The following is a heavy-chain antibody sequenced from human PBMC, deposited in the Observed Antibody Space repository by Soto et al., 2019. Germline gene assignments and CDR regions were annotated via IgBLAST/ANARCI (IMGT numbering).Heavy chain of an antibody. CDR3: ASHPRDSSGYWYYFDY. CDR2: ISSSSTYI. D-gene: IGHD3-22*01. J-gene: IGHJ4*02. Sequence: EVQLVESGGGLVKPGGSLRLSCAASGFTFSSHSMNWVRQAPGKGLEWVSSISSSSTYIYYADSVKGRFTISRDNAKNSLYLQMNSLRAEDTAVYYCASHPRDSSGYWYYFDYWGQATLVTVSS. CDR1: GFTFSSHS. V-gene: IGHV3-21*01.